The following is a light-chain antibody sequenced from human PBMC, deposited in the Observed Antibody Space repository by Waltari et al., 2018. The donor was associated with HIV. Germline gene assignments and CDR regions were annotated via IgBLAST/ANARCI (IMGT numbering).Light chain of an antibody. CDR2: YIS. CDR3: GSAMTNVDMDV. Sequence: QSALTQPASVSGSPGQSITISCTGTSSDSGGFKSVSWYQQSPGKSPPLIIYYISYRPSGVSNRLFCSKSGNTASLTVTGLQAEDEADYYCGSAMTNVDMDVFGGGTKLTVL. V-gene: IGLV2-14*03. CDR1: SSDSGGFKS. J-gene: IGLJ2*01.